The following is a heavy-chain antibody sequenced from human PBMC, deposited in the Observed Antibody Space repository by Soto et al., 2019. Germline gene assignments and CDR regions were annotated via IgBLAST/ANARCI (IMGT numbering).Heavy chain of an antibody. Sequence: QVQLQESGPGLVKPSETLSLTCTVSGGSISSYYWSWIRQPPGKGLEWIGYIYYSGRTNYNPSLKSRVTISVDTSKNQFSVKLSSVTAADTAVYYCARGATFYDSLDYYYMDVWGKGTTVTVSS. J-gene: IGHJ6*03. V-gene: IGHV4-59*01. D-gene: IGHD3-22*01. CDR2: IYYSGRT. CDR3: ARGATFYDSLDYYYMDV. CDR1: GGSISSYY.